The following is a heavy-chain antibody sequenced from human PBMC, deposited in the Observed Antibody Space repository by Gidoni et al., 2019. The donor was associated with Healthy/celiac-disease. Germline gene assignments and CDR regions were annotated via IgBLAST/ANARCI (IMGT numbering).Heavy chain of an antibody. V-gene: IGHV3-48*01. Sequence: EVQLVESGGGLVQPGGSLRLSCAGSGFTFSSYSMNWVRQATGKGLEWVAYISSSSSTIYYADSVKGRFTISRDNAKNSLYLQMNSLRAEDTAVYYWARTNRGAYYYGMDVWGKGTTVTVSS. CDR1: GFTFSSYS. J-gene: IGHJ6*04. CDR2: ISSSSSTI. CDR3: ARTNRGAYYYGMDV. D-gene: IGHD3-10*01.